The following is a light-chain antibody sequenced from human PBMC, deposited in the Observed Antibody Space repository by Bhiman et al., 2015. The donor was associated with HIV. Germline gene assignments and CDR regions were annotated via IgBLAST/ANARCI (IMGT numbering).Light chain of an antibody. CDR3: NSRDSSGNHYV. V-gene: IGLV2-14*03. CDR1: SSDVGGYNY. Sequence: QSALTQPASVSGSPGQSITISCTGTSSDVGGYNYVSWYQQHPGKAPKLMIYDVSNRPSGIPDRFSGSSSGNTASLTITGAQAEDEADYYCNSRDSSGNHYVFGTGTKVTVL. CDR2: DVS. J-gene: IGLJ1*01.